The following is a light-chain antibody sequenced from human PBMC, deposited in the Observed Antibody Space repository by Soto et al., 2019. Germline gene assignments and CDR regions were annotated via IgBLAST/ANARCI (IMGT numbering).Light chain of an antibody. J-gene: IGKJ2*01. CDR3: QQYKNWPYT. Sequence: EVVMTQSPATLSVPSGERATLSCRASQSVSSDLAWYQQKAGQAPRLLIFSASTRATGVPARFSGNGSGTEFTLTISSLQSEDFAVYYCQQYKNWPYTFGQGTKLEIK. V-gene: IGKV3-15*01. CDR2: SAS. CDR1: QSVSSD.